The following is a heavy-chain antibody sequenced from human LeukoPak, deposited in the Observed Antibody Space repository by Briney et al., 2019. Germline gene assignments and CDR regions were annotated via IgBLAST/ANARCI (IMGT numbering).Heavy chain of an antibody. CDR3: ARGATDY. CDR2: FYYSGST. CDR1: GGSISSSSYY. V-gene: IGHV4-39*01. J-gene: IGHJ4*02. D-gene: IGHD1-26*01. Sequence: SETLSLTCTVSGGSISSSSYYWGWIRQPPGRGLEGIVSFYYSGSTYYNPSLNSRVTISVDTSKDQFSLKLSSVTAADTAVYYCARGATDYWGQGTLVTVSS.